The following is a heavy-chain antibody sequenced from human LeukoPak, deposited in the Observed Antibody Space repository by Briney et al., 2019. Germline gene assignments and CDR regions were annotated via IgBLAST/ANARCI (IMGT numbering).Heavy chain of an antibody. V-gene: IGHV3-30*18. J-gene: IGHJ4*02. CDR1: GFTFSSYG. D-gene: IGHD5-18*01. CDR2: ISYDGSNK. Sequence: GGSLRLSCVASGFTFSSYGMHWVRQAPGKGLEWVAVISYDGSNKYYVDSVKGRFTISRDNSKNTLYLQMNSLRAEDTAVYYCAKDRWSGYSYGYSYFDYWGQGTLVTVSS. CDR3: AKDRWSGYSYGYSYFDY.